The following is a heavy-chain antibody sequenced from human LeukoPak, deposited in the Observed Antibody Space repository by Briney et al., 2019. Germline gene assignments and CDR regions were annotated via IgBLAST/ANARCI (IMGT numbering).Heavy chain of an antibody. V-gene: IGHV3-9*01. Sequence: GGSLRLSCAASGFTFDDYAMHWVRQAPGKGLEWVSGISWNSGNIDYADSVKGRFTISRDNAKNSLYLQMNSLRAEDTALYYCAKDPFGYSNYCFDYWGQGTLVTVSS. CDR3: AKDPFGYSNYCFDY. D-gene: IGHD4-4*01. CDR2: ISWNSGNI. J-gene: IGHJ4*02. CDR1: GFTFDDYA.